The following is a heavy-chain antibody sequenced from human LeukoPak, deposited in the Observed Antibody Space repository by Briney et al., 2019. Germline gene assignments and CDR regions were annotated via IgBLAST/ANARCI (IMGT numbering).Heavy chain of an antibody. Sequence: GGSLRLPCAASGFTVSSNYMSWVRQAPGKGLEWVSVIYSGGSTYYADSVKGRFTISRDNSKNTLYLQMNSLRAEDTAVYYCAVDGYNAYWGQGTLVTVSS. CDR3: AVDGYNAY. J-gene: IGHJ4*02. D-gene: IGHD5-24*01. CDR2: IYSGGST. V-gene: IGHV3-66*01. CDR1: GFTVSSNY.